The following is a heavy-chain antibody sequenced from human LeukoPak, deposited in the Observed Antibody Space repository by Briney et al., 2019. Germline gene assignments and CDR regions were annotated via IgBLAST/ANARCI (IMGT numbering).Heavy chain of an antibody. CDR1: GFTLSNYA. D-gene: IGHD3-22*01. V-gene: IGHV3-23*01. CDR3: ARDLRSSGYYAFDY. CDR2: ISGSGGTT. Sequence: GGSLRLSCAASGFTLSNYAMSWVRQAPGKGLEWVSGISGSGGTTYYADSVKGRFTISRDNSRNTLYLQMNSLRAEDTAVYYCARDLRSSGYYAFDYWGQGTLVTVSS. J-gene: IGHJ4*02.